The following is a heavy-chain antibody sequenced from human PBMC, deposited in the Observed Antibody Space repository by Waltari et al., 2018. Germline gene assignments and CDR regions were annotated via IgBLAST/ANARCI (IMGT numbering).Heavy chain of an antibody. Sequence: QVQLQESGPVLVRPSATLSLTCAVSGDSIRDATWGSWVRQPPGKGLEWIGEVCYNGVTNYNPSLKSRVTISVDKSKRQVSLKVISVTSADTAVYYCAKNAAYNLDYWGQGTLVTVSS. D-gene: IGHD2-15*01. CDR1: GDSIRDATW. V-gene: IGHV4-4*02. J-gene: IGHJ4*02. CDR2: VCYNGVT. CDR3: AKNAAYNLDY.